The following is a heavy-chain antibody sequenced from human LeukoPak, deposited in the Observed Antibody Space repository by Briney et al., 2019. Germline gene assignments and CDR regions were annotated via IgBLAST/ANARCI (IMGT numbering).Heavy chain of an antibody. CDR3: ARGLGDYNTNWFPVLGY. D-gene: IGHD6-13*01. Sequence: ASVKVSCKASGYTFTTYDMSWVRQATGQGLEWMGWMNPDSGDTGYAQKFQGRVTMTRNTSISTAYMGLSSLRSEDTAIYYCARGLGDYNTNWFPVLGYWGQGTLVTVS. CDR2: MNPDSGDT. CDR1: GYTFTTYD. J-gene: IGHJ4*02. V-gene: IGHV1-8*01.